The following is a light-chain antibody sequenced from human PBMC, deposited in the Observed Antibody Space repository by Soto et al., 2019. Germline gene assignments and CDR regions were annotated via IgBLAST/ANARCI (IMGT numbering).Light chain of an antibody. V-gene: IGLV4-69*02. CDR1: SGHNTYA. J-gene: IGLJ2*01. CDR2: LNSDGSH. Sequence: QSVLTQSPSASASVGASVKLTCTLSSGHNTYAIAWHQQQPQKGPRYLMKLNSDGSHSKGDGIPDRFSGSSSGAERYLTISSLQSEDEADYYCQTWGSGIQVFGGGTKLTVL. CDR3: QTWGSGIQV.